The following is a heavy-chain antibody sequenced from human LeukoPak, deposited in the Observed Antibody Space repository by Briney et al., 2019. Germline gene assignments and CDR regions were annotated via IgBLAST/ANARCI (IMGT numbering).Heavy chain of an antibody. CDR3: AKNYYGSGSYCNAGAFDI. V-gene: IGHV3-74*01. CDR2: INTDGSST. CDR1: GFTFSSYW. Sequence: GGSLRLSCAASGFTFSSYWMHWVRQAPGKGLVWVSRINTDGSSTSYADSVKGRFTISRDNAKNTLYLQMNSLRAEDTAVYYCAKNYYGSGSYCNAGAFDIWGQGTMVTVSS. J-gene: IGHJ3*02. D-gene: IGHD3-10*01.